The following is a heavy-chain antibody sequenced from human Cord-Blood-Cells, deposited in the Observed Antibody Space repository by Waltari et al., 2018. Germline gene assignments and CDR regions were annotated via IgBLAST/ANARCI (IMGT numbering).Heavy chain of an antibody. CDR2: INSDGSST. J-gene: IGHJ4*02. CDR1: GYTFSSHR. CDR3: ARVAVYGDVFDY. V-gene: IGHV3-74*01. D-gene: IGHD4-17*01. Sequence: EVQLVESGGGLVQPGGSLRLSCAASGYTFSSHRLHWLCQATGKGLVCVSRINSDGSSTSYADSVKGRFTISRDNAKNTLYLQMNSLRAEDTAVYYCARVAVYGDVFDYWGQGTLVTVSS.